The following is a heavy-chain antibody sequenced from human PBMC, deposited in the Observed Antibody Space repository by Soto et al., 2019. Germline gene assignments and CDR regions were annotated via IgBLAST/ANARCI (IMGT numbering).Heavy chain of an antibody. CDR1: GGSISSSSYY. J-gene: IGHJ6*02. D-gene: IGHD3-9*01. V-gene: IGHV4-39*01. CDR3: ARHGYYDILTGYYPKNYYYYGMDV. CDR2: FYYSGST. Sequence: SETLSLTCTVSGGSISSSSYYWGWIRQPPGKGLEWIGSFYYSGSTYYNPSLKIRFTISVDTSKNQFSLKLSSVTAADTALYYCARHGYYDILTGYYPKNYYYYGMDVWGQGTTVTVSS.